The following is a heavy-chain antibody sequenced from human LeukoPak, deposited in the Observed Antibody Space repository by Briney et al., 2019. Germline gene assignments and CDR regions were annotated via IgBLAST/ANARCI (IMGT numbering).Heavy chain of an antibody. Sequence: PGGSLRLSCAASGFAVSTCSMSWVRQAPGKGLEWLSVIYSGASTDYADSVKGRFTISRHNSRNTLYLQLNSLRADDTAVYYCARVISYFDYWGQGTVVTVSS. CDR2: IYSGAST. D-gene: IGHD3/OR15-3a*01. V-gene: IGHV3-53*04. CDR3: ARVISYFDY. CDR1: GFAVSTCS. J-gene: IGHJ4*02.